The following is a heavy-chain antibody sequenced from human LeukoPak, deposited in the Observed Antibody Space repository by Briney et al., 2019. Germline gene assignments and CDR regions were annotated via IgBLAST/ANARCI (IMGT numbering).Heavy chain of an antibody. V-gene: IGHV1-69*04. J-gene: IGHJ3*02. CDR3: ARVYPIAVAGRGIDAFDI. CDR2: IIPILGIA. Sequence: SVKVSCKASGGTFSSYAISRVRQAPGQGLEWMGRIIPILGIANYAQKFQGRVTITADKSTSTAYMELSSLRSEDTAVYYCARVYPIAVAGRGIDAFDIWGQGTMVTVSS. CDR1: GGTFSSYA. D-gene: IGHD6-19*01.